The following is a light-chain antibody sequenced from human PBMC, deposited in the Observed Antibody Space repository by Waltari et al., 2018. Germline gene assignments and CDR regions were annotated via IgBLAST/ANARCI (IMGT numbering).Light chain of an antibody. CDR3: ETGGHGTWV. CDR1: SGHSSNI. V-gene: IGLV4-69*01. CDR2: VNSDGSH. J-gene: IGLJ3*02. Sequence: QLVLTQSPSASASLGASVKLTCTLSSGHSSNIIAWLQQQPGKGPRYLMQVNSDGSHRKGDEIPDRFSGSRSGAERDLTISSLQSKGEADYYCETGGHGTWVFGGGTKLTVL.